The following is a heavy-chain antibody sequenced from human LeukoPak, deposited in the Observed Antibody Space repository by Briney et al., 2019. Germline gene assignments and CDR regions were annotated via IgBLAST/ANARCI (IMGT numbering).Heavy chain of an antibody. Sequence: ASVKVSCKASGYTFTGYYMHWVRQMPGKGLEWMGIIYPGGSDIKYSPSFQGQVTISVDKSMATAYLQWSSLKASDTAMYYCARHVPYNTWNYFDYWGQGTLVTVSS. CDR2: IYPGGSDI. D-gene: IGHD1-20*01. CDR3: ARHVPYNTWNYFDY. V-gene: IGHV5-51*01. CDR1: GYTFTGYY. J-gene: IGHJ4*02.